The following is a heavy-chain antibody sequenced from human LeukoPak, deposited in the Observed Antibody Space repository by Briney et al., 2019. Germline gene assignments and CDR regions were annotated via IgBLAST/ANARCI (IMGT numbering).Heavy chain of an antibody. J-gene: IGHJ4*02. V-gene: IGHV4-4*02. CDR3: AKCGFGELRT. D-gene: IGHD3-10*01. CDR1: GDSISSTFW. CDR2: VYHSDST. Sequence: GTLSLTCTVSGDSISSTFWWTWVRQPPGKGLEWIGEVYHSDSTNYNPSLKSRVTISVDKSKNQFSLRLSSVTAADTAVYYCAKCGFGELRTWGQGTLVTVSS.